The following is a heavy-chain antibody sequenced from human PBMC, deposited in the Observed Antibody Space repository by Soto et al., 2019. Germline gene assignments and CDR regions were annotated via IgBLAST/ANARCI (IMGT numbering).Heavy chain of an antibody. Sequence: SLRLSCAASGFTFSSYAMSWVRQAPGKGLEWVSAISGSGGSTYYADSVKGRFTISRDNSKNTLYLQMNSLRAEDTAVYYCAKMAPTYYYDSSGYSTKPNWFDPWGQGTLVTVSS. CDR3: AKMAPTYYYDSSGYSTKPNWFDP. CDR1: GFTFSSYA. V-gene: IGHV3-23*01. D-gene: IGHD3-22*01. CDR2: ISGSGGST. J-gene: IGHJ5*02.